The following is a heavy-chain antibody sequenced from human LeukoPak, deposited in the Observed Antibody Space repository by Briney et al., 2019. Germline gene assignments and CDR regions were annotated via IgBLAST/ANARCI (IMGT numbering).Heavy chain of an antibody. Sequence: PSETLSLTCAVYGGSFSGYYWSWIRQPPGKGLEWIGEINHSGSTNYNPSLKSRVTISVDTSKNQFSLKLSSVTAADTAVYYCAREGGRAGGTFDYWGQGTLVTVSS. D-gene: IGHD3-16*01. J-gene: IGHJ4*02. CDR1: GGSFSGYY. V-gene: IGHV4-34*01. CDR3: AREGGRAGGTFDY. CDR2: INHSGST.